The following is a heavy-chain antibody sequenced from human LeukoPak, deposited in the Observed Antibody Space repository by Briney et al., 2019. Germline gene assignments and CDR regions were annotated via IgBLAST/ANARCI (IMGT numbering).Heavy chain of an antibody. V-gene: IGHV4-61*02. D-gene: IGHD3-22*01. CDR2: IYYSGST. CDR1: GGSISSGSYY. Sequence: PSQTLSLTCTVSGGSISSGSYYWSWIRQPAGKGLEWIGSIYYSGSTYYNPSLKSRVTISVDTSKNQFSLKLSSVTAADTAVYYCARVLGYYDSSGYYYYFDYWGQGTLVTVSS. CDR3: ARVLGYYDSSGYYYYFDY. J-gene: IGHJ4*02.